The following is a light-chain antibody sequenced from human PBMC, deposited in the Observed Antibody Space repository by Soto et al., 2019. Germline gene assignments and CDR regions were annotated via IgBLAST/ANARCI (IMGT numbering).Light chain of an antibody. V-gene: IGKV1-12*01. CDR3: QQANSLPPLT. J-gene: IGKJ4*01. Sequence: ILVTQSPSSVSASVGDRVTITCRASQPISNWLAWYQQKPGKAPKLLIYAASSLQSGVPSRFSGSGSGTHFTLTISSLQPEYFATYYCQQANSLPPLTFGGGTTVEIK. CDR1: QPISNW. CDR2: AAS.